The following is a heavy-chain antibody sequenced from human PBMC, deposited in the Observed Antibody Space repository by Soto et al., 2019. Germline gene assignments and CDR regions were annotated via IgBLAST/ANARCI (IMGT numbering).Heavy chain of an antibody. Sequence: VRQTPGKGLEWVSAISGSGGSTYYADSVKGRFTISRDNSKNTLYLQMNSLRAEDPAVYYCAKSRWLYIQWGQGTLVTVSS. CDR3: AKSRWLYIQ. D-gene: IGHD3-22*01. J-gene: IGHJ4*02. CDR2: ISGSGGST. V-gene: IGHV3-23*01.